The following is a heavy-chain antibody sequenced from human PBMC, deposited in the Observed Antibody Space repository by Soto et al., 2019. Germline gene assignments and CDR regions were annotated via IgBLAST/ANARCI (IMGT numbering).Heavy chain of an antibody. Sequence: EMQLVESGGDLVQPGGSLRLSCAASGFTFSSYWMSWVRQAPGRGLEWVANIKQDGSAKYYVASVKGRFTISRDNAKGSLYLQMNSLSAEDTAVYYCATFLVAATGKVDLWGQGTLVIVSS. V-gene: IGHV3-7*01. CDR2: IKQDGSAK. CDR3: ATFLVAATGKVDL. D-gene: IGHD6-13*01. CDR1: GFTFSSYW. J-gene: IGHJ5*02.